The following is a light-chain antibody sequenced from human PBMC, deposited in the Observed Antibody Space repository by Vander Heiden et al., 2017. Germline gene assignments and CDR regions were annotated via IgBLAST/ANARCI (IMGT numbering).Light chain of an antibody. CDR3: QQYNNWPPWT. J-gene: IGKJ1*01. CDR1: QSVSSN. CDR2: GES. Sequence: EIVMTQSPATLSVSPGERATLSCRASQSVSSNFAWYQHKPGQAPAPLLYGESTRGTGIPARFSGSGSGIEFTLTISSRQSEDVAVYYCQQYNNWPPWTFGQGTKVEIK. V-gene: IGKV3-15*01.